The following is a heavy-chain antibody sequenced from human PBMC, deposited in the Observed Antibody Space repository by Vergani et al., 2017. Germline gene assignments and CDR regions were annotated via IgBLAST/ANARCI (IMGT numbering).Heavy chain of an antibody. V-gene: IGHV4-61*02. CDR1: GGSISSGSYY. CDR3: AGTYCSGGSFCSVWFDP. D-gene: IGHD2-15*01. J-gene: IGHJ5*02. CDR2: IYTSGST. Sequence: QVQLQESGPGLVKPSQTLSLTCTVSGGSISSGSYYWSWIRQPAGKGLEWIGRIYTSGSTNYNPSLKSRVTISVDTSKNQFSLKLSTVTAADTAVYYCAGTYCSGGSFCSVWFDPWGQGTLVTVSS.